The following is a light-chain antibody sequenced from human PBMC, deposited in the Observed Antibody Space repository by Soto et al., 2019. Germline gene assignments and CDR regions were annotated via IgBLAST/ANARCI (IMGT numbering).Light chain of an antibody. Sequence: DIKMTQSPSSLSASVGDRVTISCQASQDVSNSLNWYQQKPGKAPELLIYDAYNLETGVPSRFSGSGTGTDFSLTISSLQPEDIATYYCQPYNNLPPTFGPGTNVDIK. J-gene: IGKJ3*01. CDR3: QPYNNLPPT. CDR2: DAY. CDR1: QDVSNS. V-gene: IGKV1-33*01.